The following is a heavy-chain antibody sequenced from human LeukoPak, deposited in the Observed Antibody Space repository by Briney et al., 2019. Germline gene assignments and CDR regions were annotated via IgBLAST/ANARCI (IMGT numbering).Heavy chain of an antibody. CDR1: GGSISSGGYS. CDR2: IYHSGST. J-gene: IGHJ3*02. V-gene: IGHV4-30-2*01. D-gene: IGHD1-26*01. CDR3: AREAAYSGSYYPVDAFDI. Sequence: SQTLSLTCAVSGGSISSGGYSWSWIRQPPGKGLEWIGYIYHSGSTYYNPSLKSRVTISVDRSKNQFSLKLSSVTAADTAVYYCAREAAYSGSYYPVDAFDIWGQGTMVTVSS.